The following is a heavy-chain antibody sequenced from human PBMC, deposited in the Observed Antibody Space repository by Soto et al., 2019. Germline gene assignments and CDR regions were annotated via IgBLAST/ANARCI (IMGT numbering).Heavy chain of an antibody. V-gene: IGHV1-69*01. CDR2: IIPIFGTA. CDR1: GGTFSSYA. D-gene: IGHD6-13*01. CDR3: ARGRNKGQQLVLPHYNHYYYYGMDV. J-gene: IGHJ6*02. Sequence: QVQLVQSGAEVKKPGSSVKVSCKASGGTFSSYAISWVRQAPGQGLEWMGGIIPIFGTANYAQKFQGRVTITADESTSTAYMELSSLRSEDTAVYYCARGRNKGQQLVLPHYNHYYYYGMDVWGQGTTVTVSS.